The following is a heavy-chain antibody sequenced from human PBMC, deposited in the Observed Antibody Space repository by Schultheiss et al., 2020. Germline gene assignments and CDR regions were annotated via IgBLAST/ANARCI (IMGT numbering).Heavy chain of an antibody. CDR3: AKDQANTVTTSPDSLRPQISAAYYYYYYMDV. Sequence: GGSLRLSCAASGFTFSDYYMSWIRQAPGKGLEWVSAISGSGGSTYYADSVKGRFTISRDNSKNTLYLQMNSLRAEDTAVYYCAKDQANTVTTSPDSLRPQISAAYYYYYYMDVWGKGTTVNVSS. J-gene: IGHJ6*03. CDR2: ISGSGGST. CDR1: GFTFSDYY. D-gene: IGHD4-11*01. V-gene: IGHV3-23*01.